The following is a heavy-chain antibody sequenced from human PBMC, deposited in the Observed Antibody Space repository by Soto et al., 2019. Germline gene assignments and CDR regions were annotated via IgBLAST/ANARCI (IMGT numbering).Heavy chain of an antibody. Sequence: QLQLQESGPGLVKPSETLSLSCTVSGASITSSNFYWGWIRQPPGKGLEWLGSIYYSGSTYYNPSLKSRVTISVDTSKNQFSLNLMSVTAADTAVYYCGSDYGGLDCFGNWGQGTLVTVSS. CDR1: GASITSSNFY. CDR2: IYYSGST. CDR3: GSDYGGLDCFGN. D-gene: IGHD4-17*01. J-gene: IGHJ4*02. V-gene: IGHV4-39*01.